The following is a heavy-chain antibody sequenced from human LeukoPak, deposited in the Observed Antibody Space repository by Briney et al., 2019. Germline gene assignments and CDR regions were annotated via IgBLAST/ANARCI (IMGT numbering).Heavy chain of an antibody. CDR3: ARITMVRGVIGNDYYYYMDV. V-gene: IGHV4-59*01. Sequence: SETLSLTCTVSGGSISSYYWSWIRQPPGKGLKWIGYIYYSGSTNYNPSLKSRVTISVDTSKNQFSLKLSSVTAADTAVYYCARITMVRGVIGNDYYYYMDVWGKGTTVTVSS. CDR2: IYYSGST. J-gene: IGHJ6*03. D-gene: IGHD3-10*01. CDR1: GGSISSYY.